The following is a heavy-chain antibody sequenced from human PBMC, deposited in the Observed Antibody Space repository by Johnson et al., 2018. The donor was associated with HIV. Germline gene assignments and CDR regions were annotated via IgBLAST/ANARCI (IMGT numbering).Heavy chain of an antibody. V-gene: IGHV3-33*03. J-gene: IGHJ3*02. CDR1: GFTFDTYG. D-gene: IGHD2-15*01. CDR3: ARSKDCSVSSCPDGFDI. Sequence: QVQLVESGGGMVQPGRSLRLSCAASGFTFDTYGMHWVRQAPGKGLELVAVIRYDGSIEHQRDSVQGRFTISRDNAKNSLFLQMNSLRAEDTAVYYCARSKDCSVSSCPDGFDIWGQGTMVIVSS. CDR2: IRYDGSIE.